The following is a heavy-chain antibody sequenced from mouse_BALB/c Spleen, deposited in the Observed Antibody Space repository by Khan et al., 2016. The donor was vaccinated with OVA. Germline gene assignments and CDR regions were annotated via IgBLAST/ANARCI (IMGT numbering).Heavy chain of an antibody. Sequence: VQLQQSGPELMKPGASVMISCKASGYSFTTYYIHWVKQSHGKSLEWIGYIDPFNGSTTYNQKFKGKATLTVDKSSSTAYMHLSSQTSEDSAVYYCARHGTSSGFACWGQGTLVTFSA. CDR3: ARHGTSSGFAC. V-gene: IGHV1S135*01. D-gene: IGHD1-1*01. CDR1: GYSFTTYY. J-gene: IGHJ3*01. CDR2: IDPFNGST.